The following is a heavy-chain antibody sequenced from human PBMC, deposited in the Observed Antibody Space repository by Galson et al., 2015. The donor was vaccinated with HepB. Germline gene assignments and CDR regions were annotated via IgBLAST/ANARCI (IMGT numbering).Heavy chain of an antibody. CDR3: ASGSASY. CDR1: GFTFSTYW. D-gene: IGHD3-10*01. J-gene: IGHJ4*02. Sequence: SLRLSCAASGFTFSTYWMNWVRQAPGKGLEWVASIKPDGSNKYYVDSVKGRFTISRDNTKNSLYLQMDSLRAEDSAVYYCASGSASYWGQGTLVTVSS. V-gene: IGHV3-7*01. CDR2: IKPDGSNK.